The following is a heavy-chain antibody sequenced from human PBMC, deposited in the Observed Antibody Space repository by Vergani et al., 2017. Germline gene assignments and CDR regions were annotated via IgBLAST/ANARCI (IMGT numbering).Heavy chain of an antibody. J-gene: IGHJ4*02. CDR2: ITPIDSKI. CDR3: TRHVPVGDGVCLHFDH. V-gene: IGHV5-51*03. D-gene: IGHD3-10*01. Sequence: EVMLVQSGAEVTTPGVSLKISCKYSESSFISNEIAWVRQMSGKGLQCMGNITPIDSKIAYSPSFQGQAIMSLDKSITTAYLQWRSLKSSDTAIYDCTRHVPVGDGVCLHFDHWGQGTQVTVSS. CDR1: ESSFISNE.